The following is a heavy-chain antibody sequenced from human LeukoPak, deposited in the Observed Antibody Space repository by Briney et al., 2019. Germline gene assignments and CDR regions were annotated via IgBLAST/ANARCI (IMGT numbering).Heavy chain of an antibody. CDR1: GYSFTSYW. Sequence: GESLKISCKGSGYSFTSYWIGCGRQMPGHGLEGMGIIYPGDSDTRYSPSFQGQVTISADKSISTAYLQWSSLKASDTAMYYCARLLEGYYDSSGYFDYWGQGTLVTVSS. CDR3: ARLLEGYYDSSGYFDY. V-gene: IGHV5-51*01. D-gene: IGHD3-22*01. J-gene: IGHJ4*02. CDR2: IYPGDSDT.